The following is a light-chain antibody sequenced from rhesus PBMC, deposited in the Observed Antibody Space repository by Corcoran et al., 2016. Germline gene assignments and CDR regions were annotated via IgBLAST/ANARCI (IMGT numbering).Light chain of an antibody. J-gene: IGKJ4*01. CDR2: KAS. CDR1: QDIKSY. CDR3: QQHNTYPLT. Sequence: DVQMTQSPSFLSASVGDTVTITCRASQDIKSYLAWYQQKPGQAPKLLIYKASTLPRGGPSRFRGSGSGTHFTHTISSLQPEDFAIYYCQQHNTYPLTCGGGTPVEVK. V-gene: IGKV1-25*01.